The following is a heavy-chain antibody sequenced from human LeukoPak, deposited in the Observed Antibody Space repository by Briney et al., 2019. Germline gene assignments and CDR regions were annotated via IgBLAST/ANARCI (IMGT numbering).Heavy chain of an antibody. CDR1: GFSFGDYS. V-gene: IGHV3-49*04. D-gene: IGHD2-15*01. CDR2: IRSKAYGGTT. CDR3: AREGPYCSGGSCYHDY. J-gene: IGHJ4*02. Sequence: GGSLRLSCTSSGFSFGDYSMTWVRQAPGKGLEWVGFIRSKAYGGTTEYAASVKGRFTISRDDSKSIAYLQMNSLRAEDTAVYYCAREGPYCSGGSCYHDYWGQGTLVTVSS.